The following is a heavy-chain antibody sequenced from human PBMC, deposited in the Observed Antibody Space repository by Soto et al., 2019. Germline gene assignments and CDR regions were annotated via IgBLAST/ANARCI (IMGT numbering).Heavy chain of an antibody. CDR1: GGSISSSSYY. V-gene: IGHV4-39*02. Sequence: PSETLSLTCTVSGGSISSSSYYWGWIRQPPGKGLEWIGSIYYSGSTYYNPSLKSRVTISVDTSKNQFSLKLSSVTAADTAVYYCARDSRLYYDFWSGYYPHYYYYGMDVWGQGTTVTVSS. CDR2: IYYSGST. CDR3: ARDSRLYYDFWSGYYPHYYYYGMDV. D-gene: IGHD3-3*01. J-gene: IGHJ6*02.